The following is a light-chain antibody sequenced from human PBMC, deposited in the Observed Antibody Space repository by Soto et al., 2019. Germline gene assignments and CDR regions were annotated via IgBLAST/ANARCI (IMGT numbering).Light chain of an antibody. Sequence: EIVMTQSPATLSVSPGDRATLSCRASQSVSTNLAWYQQKPGQAPRLLIYGASTRATGVPARFSGSGSATEFTLRISSLQSEDFALYYCPQYKRGPPRTFGQGTKVETK. CDR3: PQYKRGPPRT. CDR2: GAS. CDR1: QSVSTN. V-gene: IGKV3-15*01. J-gene: IGKJ1*01.